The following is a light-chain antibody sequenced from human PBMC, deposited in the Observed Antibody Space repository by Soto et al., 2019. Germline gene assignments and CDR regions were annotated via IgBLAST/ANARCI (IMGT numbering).Light chain of an antibody. Sequence: QSALTQSASVSGSLGQSISISCTGTSTDVGGYDYVSWYQQHPGKAPRLMISDVSNRPSGVSNRFSGSKSGNTASLTISGLQAEDEADYYCSSYTSTYTLIFGGGTKLTVL. CDR1: STDVGGYDY. CDR2: DVS. J-gene: IGLJ2*01. CDR3: SSYTSTYTLI. V-gene: IGLV2-14*03.